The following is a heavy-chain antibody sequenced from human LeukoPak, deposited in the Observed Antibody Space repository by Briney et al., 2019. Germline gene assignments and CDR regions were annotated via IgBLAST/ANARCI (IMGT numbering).Heavy chain of an antibody. V-gene: IGHV3-33*01. Sequence: TGRSLRLSCAASGFTFSSYGMHWVRQAPGKGLEWVAVIWYDGGNKYYADSVKGRFTISRGNSKNTLYLQMNSLRAKDTAVYYCARDKGYSSGKDIWGQGTMVTVSS. CDR2: IWYDGGNK. D-gene: IGHD6-19*01. J-gene: IGHJ3*02. CDR1: GFTFSSYG. CDR3: ARDKGYSSGKDI.